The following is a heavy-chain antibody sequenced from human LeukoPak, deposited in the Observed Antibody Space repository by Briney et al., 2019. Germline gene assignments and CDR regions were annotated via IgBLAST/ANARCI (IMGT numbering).Heavy chain of an antibody. Sequence: GGSLRLSCAASGFTFSSYDMHWVRQVTGKGLEWVSAIGTAADTFYSGSVKGRFTISRENAKNSFYLQMNSLTVGDTAVYYCARALFAGAFYGMDVWGQGTTVTVSS. CDR3: ARALFAGAFYGMDV. V-gene: IGHV3-13*04. D-gene: IGHD3-10*01. CDR2: IGTAADT. J-gene: IGHJ6*02. CDR1: GFTFSSYD.